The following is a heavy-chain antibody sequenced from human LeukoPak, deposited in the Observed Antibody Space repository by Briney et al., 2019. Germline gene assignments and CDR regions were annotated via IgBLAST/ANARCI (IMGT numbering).Heavy chain of an antibody. CDR2: SRNKAKSYTT. J-gene: IGHJ6*03. Sequence: GGSLRLSCAVSGFTFSDHYMDWVRQAPGKGLEWVGRSRNKAKSYTTEYAASVKGRFTISRDDSKNSLFLQMNSLKTEDTAVYYCVKLDVSSHIDVWGKGTTVTVSS. CDR1: GFTFSDHY. D-gene: IGHD6-13*01. V-gene: IGHV3-72*01. CDR3: VKLDVSSHIDV.